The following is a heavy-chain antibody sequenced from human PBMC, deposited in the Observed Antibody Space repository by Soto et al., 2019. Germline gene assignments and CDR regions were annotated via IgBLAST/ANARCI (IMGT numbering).Heavy chain of an antibody. CDR3: ARERRKDSSSSDMDV. J-gene: IGHJ6*02. V-gene: IGHV4-4*07. D-gene: IGHD6-6*01. Sequence: SETLSLTCTVSGGSISSYYWSWIRQPAGKGLEWIGRIYTSGSTNYNPSLKSRVTMSVDTSKNQFSLKLSSVTAADTAVYYCARERRKDSSSSDMDVWGQGTTVTVSS. CDR2: IYTSGST. CDR1: GGSISSYY.